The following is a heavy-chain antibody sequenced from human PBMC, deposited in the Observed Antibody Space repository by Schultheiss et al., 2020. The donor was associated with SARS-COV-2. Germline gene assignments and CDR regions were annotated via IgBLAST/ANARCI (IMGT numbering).Heavy chain of an antibody. CDR3: FVVVSWSDP. V-gene: IGHV3-30*03. D-gene: IGHD2-21*01. CDR2: ISYDGNNK. J-gene: IGHJ5*02. Sequence: GGSLRLSCAASGFTFSSYGMHWVRQAPGKGLEWVAVISYDGNNKYYADSVKGRFTISRDNAKNTLYLQMNSLRAEDTAVYYCFVVVSWSDPWGQGTLVTVSS. CDR1: GFTFSSYG.